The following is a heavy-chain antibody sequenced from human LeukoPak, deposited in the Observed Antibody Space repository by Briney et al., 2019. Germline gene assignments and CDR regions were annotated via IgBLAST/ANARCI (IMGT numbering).Heavy chain of an antibody. J-gene: IGHJ4*02. CDR3: AKTWYTDSEDY. CDR2: ISDGAGTP. D-gene: IGHD1-14*01. Sequence: GGSLRLSCAASGFAFRGYTMSWVRQAPGKGLECVSGISDGAGTPYYADSVKGRFTISRDNSKNTLYLQINSLRAEDTAIYCCAKTWYTDSEDYWGQGTLVIVSS. V-gene: IGHV3-23*01. CDR1: GFAFRGYT.